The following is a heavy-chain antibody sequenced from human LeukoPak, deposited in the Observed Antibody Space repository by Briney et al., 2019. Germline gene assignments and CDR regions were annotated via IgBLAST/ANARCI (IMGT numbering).Heavy chain of an antibody. V-gene: IGHV3-23*01. J-gene: IGHJ6*04. CDR3: AKDGAMVGV. Sequence: VGSLRLSCAASVFTLSGDAMSGGRQAPGKGLEWVSGISGSGGSTYYADSLKGRFTISRDNSKNTLYLQMNRLRAEDTAVYYCAKDGAMVGVWGKGTTVTVSS. CDR2: ISGSGGST. D-gene: IGHD5-18*01. CDR1: VFTLSGDA.